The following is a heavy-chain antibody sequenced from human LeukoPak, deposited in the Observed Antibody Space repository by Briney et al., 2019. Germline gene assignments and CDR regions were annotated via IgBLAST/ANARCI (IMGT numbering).Heavy chain of an antibody. V-gene: IGHV3-21*01. Sequence: PGGSLRLSCAASGFSFSSYNMNWVRQAPGKGLEWVSSISSSSNYTYYADSVKGRFTISRDNAKNSLYLQMNSLRAEDTAVYYCARALDYHGSGASIEYWGQGTLVTVSS. CDR1: GFSFSSYN. J-gene: IGHJ4*02. CDR3: ARALDYHGSGASIEY. D-gene: IGHD3-10*01. CDR2: ISSSSNYT.